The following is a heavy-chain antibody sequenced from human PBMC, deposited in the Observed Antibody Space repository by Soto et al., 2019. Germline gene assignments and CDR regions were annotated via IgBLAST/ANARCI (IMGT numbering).Heavy chain of an antibody. V-gene: IGHV3-23*01. CDR1: GFPFAPST. J-gene: IGHJ4*02. Sequence: VGSLRLSCGVSGFPFAPSTMSWVRQTPGKGLEWVSTISVSVGSTYSADSVQGRFTVSSDISDNTLFLRMTSLTADDTAVYFCAKRDVPHSTSNAYFYDHWGRGVLVTGSS. D-gene: IGHD2-21*02. CDR2: ISVSVGST. CDR3: AKRDVPHSTSNAYFYDH.